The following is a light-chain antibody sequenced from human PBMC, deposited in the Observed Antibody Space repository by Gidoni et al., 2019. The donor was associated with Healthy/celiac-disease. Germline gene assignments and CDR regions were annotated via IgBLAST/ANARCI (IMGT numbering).Light chain of an antibody. Sequence: QPVLTQPTSLSASPGASARFTCTLRSGINVGTYRIYWYQQKPGSLPRSILRYKSDSDKQQGSGVPSRFSGSKDASTNAGLLLISGLQSEDEADYYCAIWYSSTSWVFGGGTKLTVL. CDR1: SGINVGTYR. CDR2: YKSDSDK. CDR3: AIWYSSTSWV. J-gene: IGLJ3*02. V-gene: IGLV5-39*01.